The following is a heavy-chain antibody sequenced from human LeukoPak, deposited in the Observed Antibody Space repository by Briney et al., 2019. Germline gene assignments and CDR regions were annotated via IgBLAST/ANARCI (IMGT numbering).Heavy chain of an antibody. CDR2: ISAYNGNT. CDR3: ARESSSQELGYRYNHDAFDI. Sequence: EASVKVSCKASGYTFTSYGISWVRQAPGQGLEWMGWISAYNGNTNYAQKLQGRVTMTTDTSTSTAYMELRSLRSDDTAVYYCARESSSQELGYRYNHDAFDIWGQGTMVTVSS. V-gene: IGHV1-18*01. J-gene: IGHJ3*02. D-gene: IGHD3-16*02. CDR1: GYTFTSYG.